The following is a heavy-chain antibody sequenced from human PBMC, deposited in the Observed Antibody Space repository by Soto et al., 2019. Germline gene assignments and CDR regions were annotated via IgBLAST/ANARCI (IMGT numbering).Heavy chain of an antibody. CDR3: AREGSLGLDV. V-gene: IGHV3-74*03. CDR2: INGDGASL. CDR1: GFIFSSFW. Sequence: VRFEEAGGGFVQPGGSLRVSCSGSGFIFSSFWMHWVRQGPGKGLEWVSRINGDGASLAYADSVKGRFSISRDNVKNTLHLQMNSLGADDTAVYFCAREGSLGLDVWGRGPTVTVSS. D-gene: IGHD3-10*01. J-gene: IGHJ6*02.